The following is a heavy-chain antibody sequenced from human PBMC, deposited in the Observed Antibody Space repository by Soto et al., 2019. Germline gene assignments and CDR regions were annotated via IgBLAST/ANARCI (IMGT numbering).Heavy chain of an antibody. CDR2: ISSNGGST. Sequence: GGSLRLSCSASGFTFSSYAMHWVRQAPGKGLEYVSAISSNGGSTYYADSVKGRFTISRDNSKNTLYLQMSSLRAEDTAVYYCVKGDTAMATAGYYYYVMDVWGQGTTVTVS. CDR1: GFTFSSYA. CDR3: VKGDTAMATAGYYYYVMDV. D-gene: IGHD5-18*01. J-gene: IGHJ6*02. V-gene: IGHV3-64D*06.